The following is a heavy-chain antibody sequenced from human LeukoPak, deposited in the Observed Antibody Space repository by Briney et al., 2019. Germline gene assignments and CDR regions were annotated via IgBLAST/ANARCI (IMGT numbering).Heavy chain of an antibody. D-gene: IGHD6-19*01. Sequence: GGSLRLSCAASGFTFSSYEMNWVRQAPGQGLEWVSYISTTGSSIYYADSVKGRFTISRDNVKNLLYLQMNSLRAEDTAVYYCARVQRGIAVALDYWGQGTLATVPS. V-gene: IGHV3-48*03. J-gene: IGHJ4*02. CDR1: GFTFSSYE. CDR3: ARVQRGIAVALDY. CDR2: ISTTGSSI.